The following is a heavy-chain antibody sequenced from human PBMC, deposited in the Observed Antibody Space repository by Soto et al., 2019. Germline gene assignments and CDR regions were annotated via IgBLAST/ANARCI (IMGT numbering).Heavy chain of an antibody. J-gene: IGHJ4*02. Sequence: SETLSLTCTVSGGSISSSSYCWGWIRQPPGKGLEWIASIYYSGSTYYNPSLKSRVTISVDTSKDQFSLKLTSVTAADTAVYYCARDKITGLFDYWGQGTLVTVSS. CDR2: IYYSGST. D-gene: IGHD2-8*02. CDR3: ARDKITGLFDY. V-gene: IGHV4-39*07. CDR1: GGSISSSSYC.